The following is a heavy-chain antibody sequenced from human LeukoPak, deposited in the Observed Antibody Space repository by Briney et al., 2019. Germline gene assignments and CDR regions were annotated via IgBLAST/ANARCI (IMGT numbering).Heavy chain of an antibody. D-gene: IGHD7-27*01. CDR3: ARGANWEYNWFDP. V-gene: IGHV4-30-2*01. Sequence: SETLSLTCTVSGGSISSGGYYWSWIRQPPGKGLEWIGYIYHSGSTYYNPSLESRVTISVDTSKNQFSLKLSSVTAADTAVYYCARGANWEYNWFDPWGQGTLVTVSS. J-gene: IGHJ5*02. CDR2: IYHSGST. CDR1: GGSISSGGYY.